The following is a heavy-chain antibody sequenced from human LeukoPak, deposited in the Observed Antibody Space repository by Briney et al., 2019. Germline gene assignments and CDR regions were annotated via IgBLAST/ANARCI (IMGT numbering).Heavy chain of an antibody. Sequence: GGSLRLSCTASGFTFSSYDMHWVRQAPGKGLEWVAIISNDGNNKFYADSVKGRFTISRDNSKNTLYLQMSSLRAEDTAVYYCARGRQQLVQGFDYWGQGTLVTVSS. D-gene: IGHD6-13*01. V-gene: IGHV3-30*03. CDR3: ARGRQQLVQGFDY. CDR2: ISNDGNNK. CDR1: GFTFSSYD. J-gene: IGHJ4*02.